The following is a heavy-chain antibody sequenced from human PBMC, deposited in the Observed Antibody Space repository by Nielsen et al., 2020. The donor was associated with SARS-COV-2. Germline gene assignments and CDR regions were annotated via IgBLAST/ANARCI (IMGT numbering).Heavy chain of an antibody. CDR1: GYTFTSYA. CDR3: ARCEIAAAAIWFDP. CDR2: INTNTGNP. D-gene: IGHD6-13*01. Sequence: ASVKVSCKASGYTFTSYAMNWVRQAPGQGLEWMGWINTNTGNPTYAQGFTGRFVFSLDTSVSTAYLQISSLKAEDTAVYYCARCEIAAAAIWFDPWGQGTLVTVSS. J-gene: IGHJ5*02. V-gene: IGHV7-4-1*02.